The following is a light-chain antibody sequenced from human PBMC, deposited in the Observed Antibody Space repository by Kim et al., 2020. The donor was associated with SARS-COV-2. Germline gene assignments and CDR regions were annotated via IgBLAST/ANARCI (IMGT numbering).Light chain of an antibody. Sequence: PGKTARLHCGGSSIESKRVQWYEQKPGQAPLLVISYDSDRPSGIPERFSGSNSGNTATLTISWVEAGDEADYYCQVWDSTSDHRVVFGGGTQLTVL. CDR1: SIESKR. J-gene: IGLJ2*01. V-gene: IGLV3-21*04. CDR2: YDS. CDR3: QVWDSTSDHRVV.